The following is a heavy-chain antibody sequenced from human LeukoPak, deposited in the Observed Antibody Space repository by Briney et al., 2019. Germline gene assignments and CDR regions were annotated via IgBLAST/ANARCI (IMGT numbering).Heavy chain of an antibody. Sequence: PSETLSLTCTVSGGSISSSSYYWGWIRQPPGKGLEWIGSIYYSGSTYYNPSLKSRVTIPVDTSKNQFSLKLSSVTAADTAVYYCARGRFINTVTTLFLNWFDPWGQGTLVTVSS. CDR2: IYYSGST. J-gene: IGHJ5*02. V-gene: IGHV4-39*07. CDR3: ARGRFINTVTTLFLNWFDP. D-gene: IGHD4-17*01. CDR1: GGSISSSSYY.